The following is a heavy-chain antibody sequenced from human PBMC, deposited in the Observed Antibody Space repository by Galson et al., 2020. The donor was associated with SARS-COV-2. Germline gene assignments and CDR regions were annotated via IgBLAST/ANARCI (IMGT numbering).Heavy chain of an antibody. Sequence: ETSETLSLTCTVSGGSISSGGYYWSWIRQHTGKGLEWIGYIYYSGSTYYNPSLKSRVTISVDTSKNQFSLKLSSVTAADTAVYYCARTSSSSSWYFDYWGQGTLVTVSS. V-gene: IGHV4-31*03. J-gene: IGHJ4*02. CDR1: GGSISSGGYY. CDR2: IYYSGST. D-gene: IGHD6-13*01. CDR3: ARTSSSSSWYFDY.